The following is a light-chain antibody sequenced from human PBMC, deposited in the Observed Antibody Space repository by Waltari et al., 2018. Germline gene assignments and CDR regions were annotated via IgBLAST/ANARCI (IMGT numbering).Light chain of an antibody. J-gene: IGKJ3*01. V-gene: IGKV1-39*01. Sequence: DIQMTQSPSSLSASVGDRVTITCRASQSISNHLNWYQQKPGEAPKLLIYGASRLQSGVPSRFSGSGSGTDCALTISSLQTEDCATYYCQQSYSTLPFTFGPGTKVDFK. CDR1: QSISNH. CDR2: GAS. CDR3: QQSYSTLPFT.